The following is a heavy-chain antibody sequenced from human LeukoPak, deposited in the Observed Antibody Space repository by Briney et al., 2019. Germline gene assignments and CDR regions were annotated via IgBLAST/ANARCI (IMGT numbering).Heavy chain of an antibody. Sequence: GGSLRLSCAASGFTFSSYSMNWVRQAPGKGLEWVSSISSSSSYIYYADSVEGRFTISRDNAKNSLYLQMNSLRAEDTAVYYCARDESGSSPHFDYWGQGTLVTVSS. D-gene: IGHD6-13*01. CDR3: ARDESGSSPHFDY. J-gene: IGHJ4*02. CDR2: ISSSSSYI. V-gene: IGHV3-21*01. CDR1: GFTFSSYS.